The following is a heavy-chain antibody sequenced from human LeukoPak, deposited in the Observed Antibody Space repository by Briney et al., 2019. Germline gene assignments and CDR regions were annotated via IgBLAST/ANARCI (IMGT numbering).Heavy chain of an antibody. CDR1: GFTFSSYW. J-gene: IGHJ4*02. V-gene: IGHV3-7*01. Sequence: PGGSLRLSCAASGFTFSSYWMSWVRQAPGKGLEWVANIKQDGSEKYYVDSVKGRFTISRDNAKNSLYLQMNSLRAEDTAVYYCAKPVMITFGGVIVDQYYFDYWGQGTLVTVSS. CDR2: IKQDGSEK. CDR3: AKPVMITFGGVIVDQYYFDY. D-gene: IGHD3-16*02.